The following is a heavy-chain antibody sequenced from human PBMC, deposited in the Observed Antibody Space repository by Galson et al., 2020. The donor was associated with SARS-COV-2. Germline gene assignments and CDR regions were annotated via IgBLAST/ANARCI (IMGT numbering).Heavy chain of an antibody. Sequence: ASETLSLTCTVSGGSVTSGTYYWTWIRQPPGKGLEWIGCISYSGRPNYSPSLESRVTISLDTSKNDFSLKLTSVTAADTAVYYCATWNERHYYAMDVWGQGTTITVSS. V-gene: IGHV4-61*03. CDR1: GGSVTSGTYY. CDR2: ISYSGRP. D-gene: IGHD1-1*01. CDR3: ATWNERHYYAMDV. J-gene: IGHJ6*02.